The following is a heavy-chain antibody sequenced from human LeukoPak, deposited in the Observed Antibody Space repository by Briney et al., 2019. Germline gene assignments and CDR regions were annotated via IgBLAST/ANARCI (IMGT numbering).Heavy chain of an antibody. CDR1: GASISSYY. V-gene: IGHV4-59*01. D-gene: IGHD1-26*01. CDR3: AREVFDEGATTYNWFDP. J-gene: IGHJ5*02. Sequence: SETLSLTCTVSGASISSYYWSWIRQPPGKGLEWIGYIYYSGSTNYNPSLKSRVTISVDTSKNQFSLKLSSVTAADTAVYYCAREVFDEGATTYNWFDPWGQGTLVTVSS. CDR2: IYYSGST.